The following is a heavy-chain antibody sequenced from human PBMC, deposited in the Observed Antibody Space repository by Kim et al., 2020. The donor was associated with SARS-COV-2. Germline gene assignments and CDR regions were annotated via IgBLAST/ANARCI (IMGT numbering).Heavy chain of an antibody. J-gene: IGHJ4*02. D-gene: IGHD2-2*01. CDR2: LSSNGADP. CDR1: GFIFSTYA. CDR3: AREGRHCSGTACYLFDY. Sequence: GGSLRLSCAASGFIFSTYAMHWVRQAPGKGPEYVSALSSNGADPHYADSVKGRFTISRDNFKTMLYLQMGSLRAEDMAVYYCAREGRHCSGTACYLFDYWSQGYLVTVSS. V-gene: IGHV3-64*02.